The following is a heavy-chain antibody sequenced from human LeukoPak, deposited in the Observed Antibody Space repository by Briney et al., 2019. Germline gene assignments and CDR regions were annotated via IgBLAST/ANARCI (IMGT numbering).Heavy chain of an antibody. J-gene: IGHJ6*03. V-gene: IGHV1-2*02. Sequence: GASVKVSCKASGYTFTGYYMHWVRQAPGQGLEWMGWINPNSGGTNYAQKFQARVTMTRDTSISTAYMELSRLRSDDTAVYYCARNYVSGPLHYYYYYYMDVWGKGTTVTVSS. D-gene: IGHD3-10*01. CDR3: ARNYVSGPLHYYYYYYMDV. CDR2: INPNSGGT. CDR1: GYTFTGYY.